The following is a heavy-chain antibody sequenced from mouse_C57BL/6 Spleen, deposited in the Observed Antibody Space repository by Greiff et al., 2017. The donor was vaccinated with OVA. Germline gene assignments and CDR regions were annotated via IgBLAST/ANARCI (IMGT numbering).Heavy chain of an antibody. CDR2: IRNKANNHAT. CDR3: TSPLYYDYLYYAMDY. J-gene: IGHJ4*01. D-gene: IGHD2-4*01. CDR1: GFTFSDAW. Sequence: EVKVEESGGGLVQPGGSMKLSCAASGFTFSDAWMDWVRQSPEKGLEWVAEIRNKANNHATYYAESVKGRFTISRDDSKSSVYLQMNSLRAEDTGIYYCTSPLYYDYLYYAMDYWGQGTSVTVSS. V-gene: IGHV6-6*01.